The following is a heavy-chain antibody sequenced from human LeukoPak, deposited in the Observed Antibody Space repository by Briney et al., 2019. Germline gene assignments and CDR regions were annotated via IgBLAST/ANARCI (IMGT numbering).Heavy chain of an antibody. V-gene: IGHV3-7*01. D-gene: IGHD4-23*01. CDR3: ASYDGDYGGRRTRQLDY. CDR1: GFTFSSYW. J-gene: IGHJ4*02. CDR2: IKQDGSEK. Sequence: LGGSLRLSCAASGFTFSSYWMSWVRQAPGKGLEWVANIKQDGSEKYYVDSVKGRFTISRDNAKNSLYLQMNSLRAEDTAVYYCASYDGDYGGRRTRQLDYWGQGTLVTVSS.